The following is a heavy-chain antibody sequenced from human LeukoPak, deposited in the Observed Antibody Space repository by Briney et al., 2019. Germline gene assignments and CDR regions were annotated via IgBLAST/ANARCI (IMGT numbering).Heavy chain of an antibody. J-gene: IGHJ4*02. Sequence: GGSLRLSCTASGFTFSGYSMNWIRQAPGKGLEWVAVISYDGSNKYYADSVKGRFTISRDNSKNTLYLQMNSLRAEDTAVYYCARDGIAVAATLDYWGQGTLVTVSS. CDR1: GFTFSGYS. CDR2: ISYDGSNK. D-gene: IGHD6-19*01. CDR3: ARDGIAVAATLDY. V-gene: IGHV3-30*03.